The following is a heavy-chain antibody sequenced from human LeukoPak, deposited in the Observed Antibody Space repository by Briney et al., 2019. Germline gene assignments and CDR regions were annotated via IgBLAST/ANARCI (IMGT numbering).Heavy chain of an antibody. CDR2: ISGSGDAT. Sequence: GGSLRLSCAASGFTFTNYPMAWVRQAPGKGPEWVSAISGSGDATIYADSVKGRFTISRDNSKNTWSLQMNSLKAEDTALYYCAKELWEGSGYLDYWGQGILVTVFS. D-gene: IGHD3-3*01. CDR3: AKELWEGSGYLDY. J-gene: IGHJ4*02. CDR1: GFTFTNYP. V-gene: IGHV3-23*01.